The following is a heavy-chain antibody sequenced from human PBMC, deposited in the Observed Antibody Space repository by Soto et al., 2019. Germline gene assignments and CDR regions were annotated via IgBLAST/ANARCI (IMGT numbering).Heavy chain of an antibody. CDR1: GYRFTSYW. V-gene: IGHV5-10-1*01. D-gene: IGHD5-12*01. Sequence: GESLKISCKGSGYRFTSYWINWVRQMPGKGLEWMGRVDPTDSYINYSPSFQGHVTISADKSIGTAYLQWSSLEASDTAMYYCARISDNRYGGPKNDFDYWGQGTLVTVSS. CDR2: VDPTDSYI. CDR3: ARISDNRYGGPKNDFDY. J-gene: IGHJ4*02.